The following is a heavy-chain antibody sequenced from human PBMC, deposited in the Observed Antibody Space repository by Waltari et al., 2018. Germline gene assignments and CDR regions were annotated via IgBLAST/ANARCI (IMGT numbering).Heavy chain of an antibody. Sequence: QVQLQESGPGRVKPSETLSLTGTVSGGSISSYYWSWIRKPAGKGLECSGSIYTTGGTNYHPSLQRRVIISVDTSKTQFSLKLSSVTAADTAVYYCARDLDATYGRVAFDILGQGTMVTVSS. CDR1: GGSISSYY. D-gene: IGHD4-17*01. CDR3: ARDLDATYGRVAFDI. V-gene: IGHV4-4*07. CDR2: IYTTGGT. J-gene: IGHJ3*02.